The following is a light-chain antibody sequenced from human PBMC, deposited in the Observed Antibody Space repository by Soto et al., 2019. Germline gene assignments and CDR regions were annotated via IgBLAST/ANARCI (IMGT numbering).Light chain of an antibody. V-gene: IGKV3-20*01. CDR3: QQYGSSGT. CDR2: GAS. J-gene: IGKJ1*01. Sequence: ILLTQATGTLSPSPGESAPLSCTSSHRDRNNYLAWYQQKPDQAPRRLIHGASTRATGIPDRFSGSGSGTDLTLTISRLEPEDVAVYYCQQYGSSGTFGQGTKVDIK. CDR1: HRDRNNY.